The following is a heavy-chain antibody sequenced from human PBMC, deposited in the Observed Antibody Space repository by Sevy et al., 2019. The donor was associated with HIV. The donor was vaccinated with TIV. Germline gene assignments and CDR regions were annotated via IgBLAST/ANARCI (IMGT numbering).Heavy chain of an antibody. V-gene: IGHV3-30*18. CDR2: ISYGGTNK. CDR1: GFTFSSYG. CDR3: AKDRSSSSYFDY. D-gene: IGHD6-6*01. Sequence: GGFLRLSCAASGFTFSSYGMHWVRQAPGKGLEWVALISYGGTNKYYTDSVKDRFTISRDNSKNTLYLQMNSLRAVDTAVYYCAKDRSSSSYFDYWGQGTLVTVSS. J-gene: IGHJ4*02.